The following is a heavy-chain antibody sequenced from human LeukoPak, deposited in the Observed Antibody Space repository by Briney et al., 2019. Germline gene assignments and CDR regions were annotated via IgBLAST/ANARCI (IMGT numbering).Heavy chain of an antibody. CDR3: ARHVHVSMIVVIPSDYFDY. D-gene: IGHD3-22*01. CDR2: ISHTGSF. J-gene: IGHJ4*02. CDR1: GGSFSGHS. V-gene: IGHV4-34*01. Sequence: ASETLSLTCAVYGGSFSGHSWSWIRQAPGKGLEWIGEISHTGSFNYNPSLKSRVTISADTSKNQFSLRLSSVTAADTAVYYCARHVHVSMIVVIPSDYFDYWGRGTQVSVSS.